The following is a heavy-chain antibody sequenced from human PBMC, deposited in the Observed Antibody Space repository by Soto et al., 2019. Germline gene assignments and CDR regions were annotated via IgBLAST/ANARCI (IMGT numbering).Heavy chain of an antibody. CDR2: IYYSGST. CDR1: GGSISSSSYY. J-gene: IGHJ4*02. D-gene: IGHD3-10*01. V-gene: IGHV4-39*01. CDR3: ARNGNVKNGWFTFDY. Sequence: SETLSLTCTVSGGSISSSSYYWGWIRQPPGKGLEWIGSIYYSGSTYYNPSLKSRVTISVDTSKNQFSLKLSSVTAADTAVYYCARNGNVKNGWFTFDYWGQGTLVTVSS.